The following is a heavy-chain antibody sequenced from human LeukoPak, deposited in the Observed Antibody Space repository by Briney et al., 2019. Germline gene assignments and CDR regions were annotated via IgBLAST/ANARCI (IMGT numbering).Heavy chain of an antibody. CDR2: INAGNGNT. V-gene: IGHV1-3*01. Sequence: ASVKVSCKASGYTFTSYAMHWVRQAPGQRLEWMGWINAGNGNTKYSQEFQGRVTITRDTSASTAYMELSSLRSDDTAFYYCARIRYCGGISCYYIDYWGQGTLVTVSA. J-gene: IGHJ4*02. D-gene: IGHD2-2*01. CDR1: GYTFTSYA. CDR3: ARIRYCGGISCYYIDY.